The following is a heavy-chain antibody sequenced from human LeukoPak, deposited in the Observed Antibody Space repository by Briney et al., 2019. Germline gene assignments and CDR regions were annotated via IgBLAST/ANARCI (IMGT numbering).Heavy chain of an antibody. Sequence: VGSLRLSCAASGFTFSSYWMSWVREAPGKGLEWVANIKQDGSEKYYVDSVKGRFTISRDNAKNSLYLQMNSLRAEDTAVYYCARDSVYSDSTGLDYMDVWGKGTTVTVSS. J-gene: IGHJ6*03. D-gene: IGHD3-22*01. CDR3: ARDSVYSDSTGLDYMDV. CDR2: IKQDGSEK. CDR1: GFTFSSYW. V-gene: IGHV3-7*01.